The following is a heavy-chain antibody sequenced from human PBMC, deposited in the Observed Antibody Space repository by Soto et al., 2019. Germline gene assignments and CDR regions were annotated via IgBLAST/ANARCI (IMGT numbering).Heavy chain of an antibody. V-gene: IGHV3-30*18. CDR3: SKALAALSPENSDS. J-gene: IGHJ5*01. CDR2: NSYDGSNK. Sequence: GGSLRLCCAASGFSFSSFGMHWVRQAPGKGLEWVAFNSYDGSNKYYADSVKGRFTISRDSSEKTLYLQMNSLRPEDTAVYYCSKALAALSPENSDSWRHGTLGTVSS. D-gene: IGHD3-10*01. CDR1: GFSFSSFG.